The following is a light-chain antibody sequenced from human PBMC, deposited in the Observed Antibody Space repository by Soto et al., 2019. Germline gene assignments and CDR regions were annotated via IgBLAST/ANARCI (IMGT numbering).Light chain of an antibody. CDR3: AAWDDSLNGLV. CDR1: SSNIGSNY. Sequence: QSVLTQPPSASGTPGQRVTISCSGSSSNIGSNYVYWYQQLPGTAPKLLIYNNNQRPSGVPDRFSGSKSGTSASLAISGLQSEDEADYYCAAWDDSLNGLVFGGGTKLTVL. J-gene: IGLJ2*01. V-gene: IGLV1-44*01. CDR2: NNN.